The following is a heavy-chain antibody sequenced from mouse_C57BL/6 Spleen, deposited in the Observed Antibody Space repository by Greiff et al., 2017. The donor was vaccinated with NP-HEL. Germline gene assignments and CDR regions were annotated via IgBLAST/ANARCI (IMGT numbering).Heavy chain of an antibody. D-gene: IGHD1-1*01. Sequence: QVTLKESGPGILQSSQTLSLTCSFSGFSLSTSGMGVSCIRQPSGKGLEWLAHIYWDDDKRYNPSLKSRLTISEDTSRNQVFLKITRVDTADTATYYCARRDYYGSSYAMDYWGQGTSVTVSS. CDR1: GFSLSTSGMG. V-gene: IGHV8-12*01. CDR3: ARRDYYGSSYAMDY. J-gene: IGHJ4*01. CDR2: IYWDDDK.